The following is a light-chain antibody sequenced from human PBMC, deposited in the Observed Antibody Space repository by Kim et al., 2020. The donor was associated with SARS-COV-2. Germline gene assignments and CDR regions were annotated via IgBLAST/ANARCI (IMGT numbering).Light chain of an antibody. V-gene: IGLV3-27*01. J-gene: IGLJ3*02. Sequence: VTPRQTARITCSGDVLAKKYARWFQQKPGQAPVVVIYKDSERPSGSPERFSGSSSGTTVTLTISGAEVEDEADYYCYSAADNSWVFGGGTQLTVL. CDR3: YSAADNSWV. CDR2: KDS. CDR1: VLAKKY.